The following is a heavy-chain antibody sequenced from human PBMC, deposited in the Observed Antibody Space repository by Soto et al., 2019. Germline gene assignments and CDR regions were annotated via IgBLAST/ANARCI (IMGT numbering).Heavy chain of an antibody. J-gene: IGHJ6*02. CDR3: ARAGQLGHYYYGMDV. V-gene: IGHV3-33*01. Sequence: GGSLRLSCAASGFTFSSYGMHWVRQAPGKGLEWVAVIWYDGSNKYYADSVKGRFTISRDNSKNTLYLQMNSLRAEDTAVYYCARAGQLGHYYYGMDVWGQGTTVTVSS. CDR2: IWYDGSNK. D-gene: IGHD6-6*01. CDR1: GFTFSSYG.